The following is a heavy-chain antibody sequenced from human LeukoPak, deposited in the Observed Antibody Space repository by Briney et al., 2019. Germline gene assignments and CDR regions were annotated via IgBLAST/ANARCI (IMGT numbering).Heavy chain of an antibody. CDR3: ARGFLYSSGWYEGGYY. CDR1: GYTFTGYY. Sequence: ASVKVSCKASGYTFTGYYMHWVRQAPRQGLEWMGWINPNSGGTNYAQKFQGRVTMTRDTSISTAYMELSRLRSDDTAVYYCARGFLYSSGWYEGGYYWGQGTLVTVSS. CDR2: INPNSGGT. V-gene: IGHV1-2*02. J-gene: IGHJ4*02. D-gene: IGHD6-19*01.